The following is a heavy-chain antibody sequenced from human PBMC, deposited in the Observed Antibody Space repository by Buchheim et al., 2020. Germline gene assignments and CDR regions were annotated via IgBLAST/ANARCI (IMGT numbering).Heavy chain of an antibody. D-gene: IGHD3-3*01. CDR3: ARDGKSYDFWTPRRPYGMDV. CDR1: GYSFTGYY. CDR2: INPNSGGT. V-gene: IGHV1-2*04. J-gene: IGHJ6*02. Sequence: QVQLVQSGAEVKKPGASVKVSCKASGYSFTGYYMHWVRQAPGQGLEWMGWINPNSGGTNYAQKFQGWVTMTRDTSISTAYMELSRLRSDDTAVYYCARDGKSYDFWTPRRPYGMDVWGQGTT.